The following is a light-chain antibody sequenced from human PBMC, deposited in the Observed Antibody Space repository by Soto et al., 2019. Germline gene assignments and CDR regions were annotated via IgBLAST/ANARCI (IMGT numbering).Light chain of an antibody. CDR3: QQRYNWPNT. CDR1: QSVGTY. J-gene: IGKJ2*01. CDR2: DAS. Sequence: EIVLTQSPATLSLSPGERATLSCRASQSVGTYLAWYQHNPGQAPRPLIYDASNRDTGIPARFSGSGSGTDFTLTISSPEPEDFAVYYCQQRYNWPNTFGQGTKLEIK. V-gene: IGKV3-11*01.